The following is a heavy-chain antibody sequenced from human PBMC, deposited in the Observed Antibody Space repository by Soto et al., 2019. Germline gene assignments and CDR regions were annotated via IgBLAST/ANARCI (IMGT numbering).Heavy chain of an antibody. CDR2: INAGNGNT. CDR1: GYTFTSYA. D-gene: IGHD3-3*01. V-gene: IGHV1-3*01. CDR3: ARDGADFGVGFWWEGNYFGMDV. J-gene: IGHJ6*02. Sequence: QVQLVQSGAEVKKPGASVKVSCKASGYTFTSYAMHWVRQAPGQRLEWMGWINAGNGNTKYSQKFQGRVTITRDTSASTAYMELSSLRSEDTAVYYCARDGADFGVGFWWEGNYFGMDVWGQGTTVTVSS.